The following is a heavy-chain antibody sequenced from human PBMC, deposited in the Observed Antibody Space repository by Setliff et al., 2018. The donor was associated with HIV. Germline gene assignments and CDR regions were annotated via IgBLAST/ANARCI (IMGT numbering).Heavy chain of an antibody. CDR1: QFMFSSYA. CDR2: IWYDGSHE. V-gene: IGHV3-33*08. J-gene: IGHJ4*02. CDR3: ARVVRGVIYFDY. Sequence: GGSLRLSCSVPQFMFSSYALHWVRQAPGKGLEWVAVIWYDGSHEYYADSVKGRFTISRDNSKNTLYLQMNSLRAEDTAVYYCARVVRGVIYFDYWGQGTLVTVSS. D-gene: IGHD3-10*01.